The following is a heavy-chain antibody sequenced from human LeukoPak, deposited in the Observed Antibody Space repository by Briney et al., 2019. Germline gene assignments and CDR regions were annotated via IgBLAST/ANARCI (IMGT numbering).Heavy chain of an antibody. V-gene: IGHV4-59*01. CDR3: ARGRVSSSTWFSTYYYYFYMDV. J-gene: IGHJ6*03. D-gene: IGHD3-10*01. Sequence: PSETLSLTCTVSDDSITMYYWTWIRQPPGKGLEWIGYVDHTGSTNFNPSLNGRVSISRDTSKNLFSLRLRSVTAADTAVYFCARGRVSSSTWFSTYYYYFYMDVWGKGTTVTVSS. CDR1: DDSITMYY. CDR2: VDHTGST.